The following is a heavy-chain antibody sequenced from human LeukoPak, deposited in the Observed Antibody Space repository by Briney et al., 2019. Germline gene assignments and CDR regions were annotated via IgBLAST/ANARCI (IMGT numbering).Heavy chain of an antibody. CDR1: GGSFSGYY. Sequence: SETLSLTCAVYGGSFSGYYWSWIRQPPGKGLEWIGQISRRGNTNYNPSLKSRVTISVDKSKNQLSLKLSTVTAADTALYYCARHGEYYFDYWGQGTLVTVSS. CDR2: ISRRGNT. CDR3: ARHGEYYFDY. V-gene: IGHV4-34*01. D-gene: IGHD3-10*01. J-gene: IGHJ4*02.